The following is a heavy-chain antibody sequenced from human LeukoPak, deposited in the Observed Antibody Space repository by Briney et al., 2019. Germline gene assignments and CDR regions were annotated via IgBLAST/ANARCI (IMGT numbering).Heavy chain of an antibody. CDR3: ARDANRGFNY. J-gene: IGHJ4*02. CDR2: IKTDGSVI. D-gene: IGHD2/OR15-2a*01. V-gene: IGHV3-74*01. Sequence: GGSLRLSCVASGFTLSDYWMHWVRQAPGNGLEWVSHIKTDGSVIDYADPVKGRFTISRDNARNTVFLQMHSLRAEDTAVYYCARDANRGFNYWGQGILVTVSS. CDR1: GFTLSDYW.